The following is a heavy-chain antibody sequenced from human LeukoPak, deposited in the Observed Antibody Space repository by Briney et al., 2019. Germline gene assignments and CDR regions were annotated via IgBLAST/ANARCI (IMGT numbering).Heavy chain of an antibody. CDR1: GGSFSGYY. CDR2: INHSGST. D-gene: IGHD6-19*01. V-gene: IGHV4-34*01. J-gene: IGHJ3*02. CDR3: ARAGWYYACDI. Sequence: SETLSLTFAVYGGSFSGYYWSWIRQPPGKGLEWIGEINHSGSTNYNPSLKSRVTISVDTSKNQFSLKLSSVTAADTAVYYCARAGWYYACDIWGQGTMVTVSS.